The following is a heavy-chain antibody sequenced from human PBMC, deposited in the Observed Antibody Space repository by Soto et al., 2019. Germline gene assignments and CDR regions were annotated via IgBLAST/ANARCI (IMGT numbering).Heavy chain of an antibody. J-gene: IGHJ3*02. CDR3: AKGLLAIVGTTLPRDAFNI. D-gene: IGHD1-26*01. V-gene: IGHV3-30*18. CDR2: ISHDGSYK. CDR1: GFSFTTYV. Sequence: PGGSLRLSCEASGFSFTTYVMHWGSQAPGEGLEWVAVISHDGSYKYYGDAVKGRLTISRDTSKNAVYLEMNSLRPEDTAVYYCAKGLLAIVGTTLPRDAFNIWGQGTMVTVSS.